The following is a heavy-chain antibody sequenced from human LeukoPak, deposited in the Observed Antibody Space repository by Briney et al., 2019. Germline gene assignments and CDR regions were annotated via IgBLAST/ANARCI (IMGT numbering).Heavy chain of an antibody. CDR3: AKDVVGQQWPENC. J-gene: IGHJ4*02. V-gene: IGHV3-21*03. D-gene: IGHD6-19*01. CDR2: ISSGSTYI. CDR1: GFTFRSYS. Sequence: GGSLRLSCVGSGFTFRSYSMNWVRQAPGKGLEWVSSISSGSTYIYYADSLKGRFTISRDNAKNSLYLQMNSLRAEDTAVYYCAKDVVGQQWPENCWGQGTLVTVSS.